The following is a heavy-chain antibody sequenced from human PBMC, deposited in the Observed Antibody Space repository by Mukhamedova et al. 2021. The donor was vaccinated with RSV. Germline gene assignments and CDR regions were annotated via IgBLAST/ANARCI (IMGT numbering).Heavy chain of an antibody. CDR2: IRHDGNEK. Sequence: HWVRQAPGKGLEWVAFIRHDGNEKHFADFAESVKGRFTVSRDNSKNTAYLQMNSLKVEDTAVYYCAKDRGGYYFDYWGQGTLVTVS. CDR3: AKDRGGYYFDY. D-gene: IGHD2-15*01. J-gene: IGHJ4*02. V-gene: IGHV3-30*02.